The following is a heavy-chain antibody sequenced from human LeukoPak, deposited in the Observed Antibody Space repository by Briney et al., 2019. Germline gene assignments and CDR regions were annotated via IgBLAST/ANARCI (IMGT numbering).Heavy chain of an antibody. CDR1: GFTFSSYE. D-gene: IGHD1-26*01. J-gene: IGHJ4*02. Sequence: GGSLRLSCAASGFTFSSYEMNWVRQAPGKGLEGVSYISSSGSTIYYADSVRGRFTISRDNAKNSLYLQMNSLRAEDTAVYYCARDRYSGSLGFDYWGQGTLVTVSS. CDR2: ISSSGSTI. CDR3: ARDRYSGSLGFDY. V-gene: IGHV3-48*03.